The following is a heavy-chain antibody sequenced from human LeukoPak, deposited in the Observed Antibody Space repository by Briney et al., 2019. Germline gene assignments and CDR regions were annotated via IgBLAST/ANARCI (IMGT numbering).Heavy chain of an antibody. V-gene: IGHV4-34*01. CDR3: ARDPTGIAAAHFDY. Sequence: SETLSLTCAVYCGSFSGYYWSWIRQPPGKGLEWIGEINHSGSTNYNPSLKSRVTISVDTSKNQFSLKLSSVTAADTAVYYCARDPTGIAAAHFDYWGQGTLVTVSS. CDR2: INHSGST. J-gene: IGHJ4*02. CDR1: CGSFSGYY. D-gene: IGHD6-13*01.